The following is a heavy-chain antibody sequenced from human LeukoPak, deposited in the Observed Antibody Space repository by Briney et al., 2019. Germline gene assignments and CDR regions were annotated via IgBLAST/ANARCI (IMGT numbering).Heavy chain of an antibody. CDR2: IKQDGSEK. CDR1: GFTFSSYW. D-gene: IGHD3-10*01. Sequence: GGSLRLSCAASGFTFSSYWMSWVRQAPGKGLEWVANIKQDGSEKYYVDSVKGRLTISRDNAKNSLYLQMNSLRAEDTAVYYCARVFSGGYFDYWGQGTLVTVSS. V-gene: IGHV3-7*01. CDR3: ARVFSGGYFDY. J-gene: IGHJ4*02.